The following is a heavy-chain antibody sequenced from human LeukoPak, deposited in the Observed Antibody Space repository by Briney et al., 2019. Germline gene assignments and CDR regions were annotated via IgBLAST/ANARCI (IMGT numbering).Heavy chain of an antibody. CDR1: GFTFSSYA. Sequence: GGSLRLSCAASGFTFSSYAMSWVRQAPGKGLEWVSAISGSGGSTYYADSVKGRFTISRDNSKNTLYLQMNSLRAEDTAVYYCAKDQGIVVVPAATFDYWGQGTLVTVSS. CDR3: AKDQGIVVVPAATFDY. J-gene: IGHJ4*02. D-gene: IGHD2-2*01. CDR2: ISGSGGST. V-gene: IGHV3-23*01.